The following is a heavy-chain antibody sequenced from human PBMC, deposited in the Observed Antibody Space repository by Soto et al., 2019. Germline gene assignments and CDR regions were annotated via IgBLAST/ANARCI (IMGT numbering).Heavy chain of an antibody. Sequence: SETLSLTCTVSGVSISSHYWSWIRQPPGKGLEWIGYIYYTGSTSYKPSLKSRVTVSVDTSKRQLSLKLSSVTAADTAVYYCARVRPSRVVASMDVGGQGTTVTVSS. CDR3: ARVRPSRVVASMDV. V-gene: IGHV4-59*11. D-gene: IGHD2-15*01. CDR1: GVSISSHY. J-gene: IGHJ6*02. CDR2: IYYTGST.